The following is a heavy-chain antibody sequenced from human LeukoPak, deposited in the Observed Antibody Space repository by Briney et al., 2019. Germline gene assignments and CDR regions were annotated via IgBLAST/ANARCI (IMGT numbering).Heavy chain of an antibody. CDR3: ARGHYYDSSGLPDI. J-gene: IGHJ3*02. V-gene: IGHV1-2*02. Sequence: ASVKVSCKASGYTFTGYYMRWVRQAPGQGLEWMGWINPNSGGTNYAQKFQGRVTMTRDTSISTAYMELSRLRSDDTAVYYCARGHYYDSSGLPDIWGQGTMVTVSS. CDR2: INPNSGGT. D-gene: IGHD3-22*01. CDR1: GYTFTGYY.